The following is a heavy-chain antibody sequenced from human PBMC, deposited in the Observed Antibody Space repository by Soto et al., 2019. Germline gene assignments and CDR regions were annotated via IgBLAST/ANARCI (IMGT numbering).Heavy chain of an antibody. CDR3: ARDTRRIAAAGTENFYYYYYGMDV. CDR2: ISAYNGNT. Sequence: ASVKVSCKASGYTFTSYGISWVRQAPGQGLEWMGWISAYNGNTNYAQKLQGRVTMTTDTSTSTAYMELRSLRSDDTAVYYCARDTRRIAAAGTENFYYYYYGMDVWGQGTTVTVSS. D-gene: IGHD6-13*01. V-gene: IGHV1-18*01. J-gene: IGHJ6*02. CDR1: GYTFTSYG.